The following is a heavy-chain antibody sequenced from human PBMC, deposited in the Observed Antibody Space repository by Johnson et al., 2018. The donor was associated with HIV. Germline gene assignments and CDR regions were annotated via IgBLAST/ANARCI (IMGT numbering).Heavy chain of an antibody. D-gene: IGHD3-16*01. V-gene: IGHV3-15*01. CDR3: TTKSLGAFDI. J-gene: IGHJ3*02. CDR2: ITSKTDGGTT. Sequence: VQLVESGGGLVKPGGSLRLSCAASGFTFSNAWMSWVRQAPGKGLEWVGRITSKTDGGTTDYDAPGKGRFNISRDDSKNTLYLQMTSLKTEDTAVYYCTTKSLGAFDIWGQGTMVTVSS. CDR1: GFTFSNAW.